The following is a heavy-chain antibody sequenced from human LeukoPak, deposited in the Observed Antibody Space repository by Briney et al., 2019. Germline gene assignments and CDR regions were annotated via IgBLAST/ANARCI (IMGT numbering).Heavy chain of an antibody. D-gene: IGHD3-10*01. J-gene: IGHJ4*02. Sequence: PGGSLRLSCAASGFTFSSYAMSWVRQAPGKGLEWVSAISGSGGSTYYADSVKGRFTISRDNSKNTPYLQMNSLRAEDTAVYYCAKGRSGSPGSGDYWGQGTLVTVSS. CDR2: ISGSGGST. CDR1: GFTFSSYA. V-gene: IGHV3-23*01. CDR3: AKGRSGSPGSGDY.